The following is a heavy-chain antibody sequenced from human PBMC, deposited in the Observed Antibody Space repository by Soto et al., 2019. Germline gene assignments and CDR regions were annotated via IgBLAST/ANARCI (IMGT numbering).Heavy chain of an antibody. CDR2: ISSSGSTI. CDR3: ARDRGDSNYYYYGMDV. Sequence: TGGSLRLSCAASGFTFSDYYMSWIRQAPGKGLEWVSYISSSGSTIYYADSVKGRFTISRDNAENSLYLQMNSLRAEDTAVYYCARDRGDSNYYYYGMDVWGQGTTVTVSS. J-gene: IGHJ6*02. D-gene: IGHD2-21*02. V-gene: IGHV3-11*01. CDR1: GFTFSDYY.